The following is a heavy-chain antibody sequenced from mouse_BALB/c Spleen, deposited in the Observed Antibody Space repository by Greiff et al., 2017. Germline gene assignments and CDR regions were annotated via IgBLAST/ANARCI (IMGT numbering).Heavy chain of an antibody. CDR3: ARGGGYYVVDY. D-gene: IGHD2-3*01. V-gene: IGHV5-6-3*01. Sequence: EVQRVESGGGLVQPGGSLKLSCAASGFTFSRYGMSWVRQTPDKRLELVATINSNGGSTYYPDSVKGRFTISRDNARNILYLQMSSLRSEDTAMYYCARGGGYYVVDYWGQGTTLTVSS. CDR2: INSNGGST. J-gene: IGHJ2*01. CDR1: GFTFSRYG.